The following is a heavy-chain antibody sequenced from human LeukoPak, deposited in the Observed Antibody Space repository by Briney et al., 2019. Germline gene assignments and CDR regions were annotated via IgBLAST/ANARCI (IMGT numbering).Heavy chain of an antibody. CDR2: INPNSGNT. J-gene: IGHJ5*02. V-gene: IGHV1-8*02. Sequence: ASVKVSCKASGYTFTGYYMHWVRQAPGQGLEWMGWINPNSGNTGYAQKFQGRVTMTRNTSISTAYMELSSLRSEDTAVYYCARAPTSGSYYYWFDPWGQGTLVTVSS. CDR1: GYTFTGYY. D-gene: IGHD1-26*01. CDR3: ARAPTSGSYYYWFDP.